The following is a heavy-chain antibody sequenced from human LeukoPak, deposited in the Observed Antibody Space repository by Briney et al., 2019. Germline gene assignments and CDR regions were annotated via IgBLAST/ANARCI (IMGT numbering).Heavy chain of an antibody. Sequence: SETLFLTCTVSGGSISSYYWSWIRQPPGKGLEWIGYIYYTGNTNYNPSLKSRVTISVDTSKNQFSLKLSSVTAADTAVYYCARDRLQLQSWGQGTLVTVSS. CDR1: GGSISSYY. V-gene: IGHV4-59*01. CDR3: ARDRLQLQS. D-gene: IGHD5-24*01. J-gene: IGHJ5*02. CDR2: IYYTGNT.